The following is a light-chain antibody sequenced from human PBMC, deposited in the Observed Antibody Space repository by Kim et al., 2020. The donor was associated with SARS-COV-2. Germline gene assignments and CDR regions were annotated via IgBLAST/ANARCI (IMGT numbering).Light chain of an antibody. CDR3: MQGLQRLYS. CDR2: EVS. V-gene: IGKV2D-29*01. CDR1: QSLLHSDGKIS. J-gene: IGKJ2*03. Sequence: QPASISFKSSQSLLHSDGKISLYWYLQKPGQPPQLLIYEVSKRFSGVPERFSGSGSGTDFTLKISRVEAEDVGLYYCMQGLQRLYSFGQGTKLEI.